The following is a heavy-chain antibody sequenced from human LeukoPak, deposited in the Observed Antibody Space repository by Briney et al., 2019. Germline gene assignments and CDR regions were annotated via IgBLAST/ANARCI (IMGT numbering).Heavy chain of an antibody. V-gene: IGHV3-9*01. CDR3: AEVLSDYYDSSGAFDI. CDR1: GFTFDDYA. CDR2: ISWNSGSI. Sequence: PGRSLRLSCAASGFTFDDYAMHWVRQAPGKGLEWVSGISWNSGSIGYADSVKGRFTISRDNAKNSLYLQMNSLRAEDTALYYCAEVLSDYYDSSGAFDIWGQGTMVTVSS. J-gene: IGHJ3*02. D-gene: IGHD3-22*01.